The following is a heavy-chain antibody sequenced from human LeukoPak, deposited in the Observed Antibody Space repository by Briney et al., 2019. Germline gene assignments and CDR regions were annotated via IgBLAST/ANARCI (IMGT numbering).Heavy chain of an antibody. CDR3: ARDQAFVYCSGGTCYDDY. J-gene: IGHJ4*02. V-gene: IGHV1-2*02. CDR2: INPNSGDT. Sequence: ASVKVSFTASGYTFTVYYMHWVRQAPGQGLEWMGWINPNSGDTHYAQKFQGRVTMTRDTSINTAYMELSRLRSDDTAVYYCARDQAFVYCSGGTCYDDYWGQGSLVTVSS. D-gene: IGHD2-15*01. CDR1: GYTFTVYY.